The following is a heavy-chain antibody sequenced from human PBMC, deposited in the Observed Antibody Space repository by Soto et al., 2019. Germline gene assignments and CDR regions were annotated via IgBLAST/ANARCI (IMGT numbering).Heavy chain of an antibody. CDR1: GFTFSGSA. CDR3: GSYDRGAVPNY. D-gene: IGHD3-22*01. CDR2: IRTKGNNYAT. Sequence: EVKLVESGGGLVQPGGSLKLSCAASGFTFSGSAIHWVRQASGKGLEWVGRIRTKGNNYATEYAVSVKGRFTISRDDSENTAYVLMNSLKTEDTAVYYCGSYDRGAVPNYWGQGTMVTVSS. J-gene: IGHJ4*02. V-gene: IGHV3-73*02.